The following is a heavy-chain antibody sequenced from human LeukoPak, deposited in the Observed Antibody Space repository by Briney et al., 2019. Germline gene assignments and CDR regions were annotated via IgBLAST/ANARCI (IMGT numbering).Heavy chain of an antibody. J-gene: IGHJ6*02. CDR3: AREPYCSGGSCYPGYYGMDV. D-gene: IGHD2-15*01. V-gene: IGHV4-30-4*01. CDR2: IDYSGST. CDR1: GGSISVGDYY. Sequence: PPQTLSLTRTVSGGSISVGDYYWGWIRHPPGKGLEWIGYIDYSGSTYYNPSPKDRLSISVDTSTNHLSLKLTCVTAADTAVYYCAREPYCSGGSCYPGYYGMDVWGQGTTVTVSS.